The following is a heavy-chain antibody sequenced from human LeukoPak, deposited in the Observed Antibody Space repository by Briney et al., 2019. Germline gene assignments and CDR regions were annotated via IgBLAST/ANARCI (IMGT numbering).Heavy chain of an antibody. CDR1: GFTFSSYG. V-gene: IGHV3-30*03. D-gene: IGHD3-10*01. J-gene: IGHJ4*02. Sequence: PGRSLRLSCAASGFTFSSYGMHWVRQAPGKGLEWVAVISYDGSNKYYADSVKGRFTISRDNSKNTLYLQMNGLRAEDTAVYYCARRYGSGTLDYWGQGTLVTVSS. CDR2: ISYDGSNK. CDR3: ARRYGSGTLDY.